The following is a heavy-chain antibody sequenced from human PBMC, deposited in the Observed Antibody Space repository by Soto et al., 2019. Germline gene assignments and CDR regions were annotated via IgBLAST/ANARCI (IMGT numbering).Heavy chain of an antibody. CDR3: AKEAGDH. CDR1: GGNFNTYA. Sequence: QLQLVQSGAEVKERGSSAKISCKTSGGNFNTYALTWVRQAPGQGLEWIGGIIPMFDIKNVAQRFQGRVTLNADDSMTTAYMEMTSLRSDDTAVYYCAKEAGDHWGQGTLVTVSS. CDR2: IIPMFDIK. D-gene: IGHD3-10*01. J-gene: IGHJ4*02. V-gene: IGHV1-69*01.